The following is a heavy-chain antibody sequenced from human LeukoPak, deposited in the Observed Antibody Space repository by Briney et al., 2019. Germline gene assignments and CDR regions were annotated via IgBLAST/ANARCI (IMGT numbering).Heavy chain of an antibody. Sequence: GAAVKVSCKASGYTFTGYYMLWVRQAPGQGLEGMGWINPNSGGTNYAQKFQGRVTMTMDTSMSTAYMELSSVRSDDTAVYYCARDLSNGDYGGGDIWGQGTLVTVSS. D-gene: IGHD4-17*01. CDR3: ARDLSNGDYGGGDI. CDR2: INPNSGGT. J-gene: IGHJ4*02. CDR1: GYTFTGYY. V-gene: IGHV1-2*02.